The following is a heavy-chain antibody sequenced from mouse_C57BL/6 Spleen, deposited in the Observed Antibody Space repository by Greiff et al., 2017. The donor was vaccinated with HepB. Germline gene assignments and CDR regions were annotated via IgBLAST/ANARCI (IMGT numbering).Heavy chain of an antibody. D-gene: IGHD1-1*01. CDR1: GFTFSDYG. CDR2: ISSGSSTI. Sequence: EVHLVESGGGLVKPGGSLKLSCAASGFTFSDYGMHWVRQAPEKGLEWVAYISSGSSTIYYADTVKGRFTISRDNAKNTLFLQMTSLRSEDTAMYYCARDYGSTSSYWYFDVWGTGTTVTVSS. V-gene: IGHV5-17*01. CDR3: ARDYGSTSSYWYFDV. J-gene: IGHJ1*03.